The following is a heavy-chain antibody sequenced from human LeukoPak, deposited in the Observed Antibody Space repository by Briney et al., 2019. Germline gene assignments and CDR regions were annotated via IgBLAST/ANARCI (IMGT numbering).Heavy chain of an antibody. CDR1: GGSINSYY. J-gene: IGHJ6*03. CDR3: ARTTEGGYTYDYFYYYYMDV. Sequence: SETLSLTCTVSGGSINSYYWSWIRQPPGKGLEWIGYIHYSRSTNYNRSLKSRVTISVDTYKNQFSLRLSSVTAADTAVYYCARTTEGGYTYDYFYYYYMDVWGKGTTVTISS. CDR2: IHYSRST. V-gene: IGHV4-59*01. D-gene: IGHD5-18*01.